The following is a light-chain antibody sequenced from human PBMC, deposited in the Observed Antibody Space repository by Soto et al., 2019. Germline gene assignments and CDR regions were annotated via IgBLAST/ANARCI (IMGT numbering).Light chain of an antibody. Sequence: EIVLAQSPGSLSLSPGERATLSCRASATVSNNLFAWYQQKGGQAPRLLIHGASNRATGIPDRFSGSGSGTDFTLIISRLDPEDAAVYYCHQYGETPKTFGQGTRLQIK. J-gene: IGKJ2*01. CDR1: ATVSNNL. CDR2: GAS. V-gene: IGKV3-20*01. CDR3: HQYGETPKT.